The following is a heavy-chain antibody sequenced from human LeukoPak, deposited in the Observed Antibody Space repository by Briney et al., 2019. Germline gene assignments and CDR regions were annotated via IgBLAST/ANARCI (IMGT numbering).Heavy chain of an antibody. J-gene: IGHJ3*02. CDR1: GASVSSYY. D-gene: IGHD2-21*02. V-gene: IGHV4-4*07. CDR3: TRDNGGDWYAFDI. CDR2: IYTSGST. Sequence: SETLSLTCSVSGASVSSYYWSWIRQPAGKGLEWIGRIYTSGSTNYNPSLESRVTMSVDTSKNQFSLKLTSVNAADTALYYCTRDNGGDWYAFDIWGQGTVVTVSS.